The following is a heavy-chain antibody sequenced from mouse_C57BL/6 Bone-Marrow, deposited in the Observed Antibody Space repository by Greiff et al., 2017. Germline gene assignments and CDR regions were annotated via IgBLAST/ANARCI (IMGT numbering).Heavy chain of an antibody. CDR2: IYPRSGNT. CDR3: ARSRSPIYYGNYGFAY. Sequence: VKLVESGAELARPGASVKLSCKASGYTFTSYGISWVKQRTGQGLEWIGEIYPRSGNTYYNEKFKGKATLTADKSSSTAYMELRSLTSEDSAVYFCARSRSPIYYGNYGFAYWGQGTLVTVSA. CDR1: GYTFTSYG. V-gene: IGHV1-81*01. D-gene: IGHD2-1*01. J-gene: IGHJ3*01.